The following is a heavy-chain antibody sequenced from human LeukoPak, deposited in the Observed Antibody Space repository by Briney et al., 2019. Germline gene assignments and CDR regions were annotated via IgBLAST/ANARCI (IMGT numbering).Heavy chain of an antibody. CDR3: ARDGRDGYNYSPEYFQH. V-gene: IGHV4-59*01. Sequence: TSETLSLTCTVSGGSISSYYWSWIRQPPGKGLEWIGYIYYSGSTNYNPSLKSRVTISVDTSKNQFSLKLSSVTAAGTAVYYCARDGRDGYNYSPEYFQHWGQGTLVTVSS. CDR1: GGSISSYY. J-gene: IGHJ1*01. D-gene: IGHD5-24*01. CDR2: IYYSGST.